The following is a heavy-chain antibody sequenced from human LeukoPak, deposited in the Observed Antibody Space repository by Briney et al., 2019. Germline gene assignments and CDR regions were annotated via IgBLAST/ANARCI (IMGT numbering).Heavy chain of an antibody. CDR3: ARWIAAAGTEYYFDY. V-gene: IGHV4-59*01. J-gene: IGHJ4*02. CDR2: IYYSGST. CDR1: GGSISSYY. Sequence: SETLSLTCTVSGGSISSYYWSWTRQPPGKGLEWIGYIYYSGSTNYNPSLNSRVTMSVDTSKNQFSLKLSSVTAADTAVYYCARWIAAAGTEYYFDYWGQGTLVTVSS. D-gene: IGHD6-13*01.